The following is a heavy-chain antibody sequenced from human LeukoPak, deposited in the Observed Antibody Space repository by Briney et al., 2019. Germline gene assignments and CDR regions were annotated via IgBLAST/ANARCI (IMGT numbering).Heavy chain of an antibody. CDR1: GFTFSSYG. CDR2: ISYDGSNK. CDR3: AKGTRDYYYYGMDV. J-gene: IGHJ6*02. V-gene: IGHV3-30*18. Sequence: GRYLRLSCAASGFTFSSYGMHWVRQAPGKGLEWVAVISYDGSNKYYADSVKGRFTISRDNSKNTLYLQMNSLRAEDTAVYYCAKGTRDYYYYGMDVWGQGTTVTVSS.